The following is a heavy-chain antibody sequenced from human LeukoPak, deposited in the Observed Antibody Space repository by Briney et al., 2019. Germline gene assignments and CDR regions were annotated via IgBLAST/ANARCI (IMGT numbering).Heavy chain of an antibody. D-gene: IGHD6-19*01. CDR3: ARDSSGWYGYYYYMDV. Sequence: GGSLRLSCAASGFTFSSYSMNWVRQAPGKGLEWVSSISSSSSYIYYADSVKGRFTISRDNAKNSLYLQMNSLRAEDTAVYYCARDSSGWYGYYYYMDVWGKGTTVTVSS. V-gene: IGHV3-21*01. CDR1: GFTFSSYS. CDR2: ISSSSSYI. J-gene: IGHJ6*03.